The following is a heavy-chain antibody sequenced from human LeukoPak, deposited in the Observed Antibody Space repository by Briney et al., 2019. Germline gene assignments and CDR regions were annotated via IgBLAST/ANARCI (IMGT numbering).Heavy chain of an antibody. J-gene: IGHJ4*02. Sequence: PGGSLRLSCAASGFTFGTYSMNWARQAPGKGLGWVANIRQDGIERYYVDSVKGRFTISRDNAQNSLYLLMNGLRVEDTAVYYCARGGVFAISYWGQGTLVTVSS. CDR1: GFTFGTYS. CDR2: IRQDGIER. V-gene: IGHV3-7*05. D-gene: IGHD6-6*01. CDR3: ARGGVFAISY.